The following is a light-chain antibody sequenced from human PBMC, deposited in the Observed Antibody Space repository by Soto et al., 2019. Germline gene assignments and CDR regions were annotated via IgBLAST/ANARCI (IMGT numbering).Light chain of an antibody. CDR2: GAS. CDR3: QKYNNVPFT. CDR1: EAISIY. Sequence: DTQMTQSPYSLSASVGDRVTITCRASEAISIYLAWYQQKPGKVPNLLIYGASTLQTGVPSRFSGSGSGTDFTLPISSLQPEDVATYYCQKYNNVPFTFGPGTKVEIK. V-gene: IGKV1-27*01. J-gene: IGKJ3*01.